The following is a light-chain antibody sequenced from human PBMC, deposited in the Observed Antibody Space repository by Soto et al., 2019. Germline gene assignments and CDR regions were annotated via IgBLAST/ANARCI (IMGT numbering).Light chain of an antibody. CDR3: SSYTTSSTGV. CDR2: DVS. J-gene: IGLJ3*02. CDR1: SSDVGGSNY. Sequence: QSALTQPASVSGSPGQSITISCTGTSSDVGGSNYVSWHQQHPGKAPKLIIYDVSNRPSGVSNRFSGSKSGNTASLTISGLQAEDEADYYCSSYTTSSTGVFGGGTKLTVL. V-gene: IGLV2-14*01.